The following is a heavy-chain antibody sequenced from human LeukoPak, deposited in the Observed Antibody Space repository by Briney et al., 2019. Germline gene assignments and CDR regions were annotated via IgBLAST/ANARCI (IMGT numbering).Heavy chain of an antibody. CDR1: GFTVSDNY. CDR3: AKDSAPGVTPPYYMAV. J-gene: IGHJ6*03. CDR2: IYSGGST. D-gene: IGHD4-23*01. Sequence: PGGSLRLSCAASGFTVSDNYMSWVRQAPGKGLEWVSVIYSGGSTYYADSVKGRFTISRDNSKNSLYLQMNSLRAEDTALYYCAKDSAPGVTPPYYMAVGGKGTTVTVSS. V-gene: IGHV3-53*05.